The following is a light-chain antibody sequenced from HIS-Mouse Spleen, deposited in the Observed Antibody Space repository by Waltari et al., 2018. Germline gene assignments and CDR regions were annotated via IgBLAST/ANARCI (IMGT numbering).Light chain of an antibody. CDR1: SSDVGRYNL. CDR3: CSYAGSSTL. V-gene: IGLV2-23*01. CDR2: EGS. J-gene: IGLJ3*02. Sequence: QSALTQPASVSGSPGQSITISCTGTSSDVGRYNLVSWYQQHPGKAPELMIYEGSKRPSGVSNRFSGSTSGNTASLTISGLQAEDEADYYCCSYAGSSTLFGGGTKLTVL.